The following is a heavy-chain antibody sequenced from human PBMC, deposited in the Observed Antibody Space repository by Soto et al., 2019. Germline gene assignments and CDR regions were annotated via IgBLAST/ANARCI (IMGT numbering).Heavy chain of an antibody. CDR2: MNPDSGST. CDR3: ARGRFISKGYDSGWYIAH. Sequence: GAPVKVSCNPSGYPCTSYHVNWVRQAPGQGGEWMGWMNPDSGSTDYALKFQGRLTMTRNTSMSTAYLELRSLTSEDTAIYYCARGRFISKGYDSGWYIAHWGQGTQVTVSS. J-gene: IGHJ5*02. CDR1: GYPCTSYH. V-gene: IGHV1-8*01. D-gene: IGHD6-19*01.